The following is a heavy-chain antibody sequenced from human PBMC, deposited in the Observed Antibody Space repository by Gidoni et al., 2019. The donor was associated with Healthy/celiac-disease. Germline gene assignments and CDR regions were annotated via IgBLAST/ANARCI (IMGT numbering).Heavy chain of an antibody. V-gene: IGHV3-23*01. CDR2: IGGIGGST. CDR3: AKRGPLWGSYRYPDY. J-gene: IGHJ4*02. CDR1: GLTFRSYA. D-gene: IGHD3-16*02. Sequence: EVQLLESGGGLVQPGGSLRLSCSASGLTFRSYARSWVRQAPGKGLEWVSAIGGIGGSTYYADSVKGRFTISRDNSKNTLYLQMNSLRAEDTAVYYCAKRGPLWGSYRYPDYWGQGTLVTVSS.